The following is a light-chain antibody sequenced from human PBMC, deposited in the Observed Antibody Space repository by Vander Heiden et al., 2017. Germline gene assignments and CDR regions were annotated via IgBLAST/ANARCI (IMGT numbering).Light chain of an antibody. Sequence: DIQMTQSPSSLSASVGDRVTITCRASQSISRHLNWYQQKSGKAPKLLVYGASSLKSGVPSRFSGSGSGTDFTLTIGSLQPEDFATYYCQQSYSAPLNFGGGTRVEIK. CDR1: QSISRH. V-gene: IGKV1-39*01. CDR3: QQSYSAPLN. CDR2: GAS. J-gene: IGKJ4*01.